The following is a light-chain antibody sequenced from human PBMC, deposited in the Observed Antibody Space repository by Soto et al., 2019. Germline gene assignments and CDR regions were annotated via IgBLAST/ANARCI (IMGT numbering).Light chain of an antibody. CDR2: AAS. V-gene: IGKV1-39*01. CDR3: QQSFQTPLT. Sequence: DIQMTQSPSSLSASVGDRVTITCRASESISNNLNWYQHKPGRAPNLLIYAASSLQSGVPSRFSGSGSVTDFTLTISSLQPEDFAMYYCQQSFQTPLTFGGGTKVEIK. J-gene: IGKJ4*01. CDR1: ESISNN.